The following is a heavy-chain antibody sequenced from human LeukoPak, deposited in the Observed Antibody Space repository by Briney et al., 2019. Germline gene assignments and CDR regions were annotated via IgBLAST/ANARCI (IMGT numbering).Heavy chain of an antibody. Sequence: PSETLSLTCAVYGGSFSGYYWSWIRQPPGKGLEWIGEINHRGSTNYNPSLKSRVTISVDTSKNQFSLKLSSVTAADTAVYYCARGRSILAYWGQGTLVTVSS. V-gene: IGHV4-34*01. J-gene: IGHJ4*02. D-gene: IGHD2-15*01. CDR2: INHRGST. CDR1: GGSFSGYY. CDR3: ARGRSILAY.